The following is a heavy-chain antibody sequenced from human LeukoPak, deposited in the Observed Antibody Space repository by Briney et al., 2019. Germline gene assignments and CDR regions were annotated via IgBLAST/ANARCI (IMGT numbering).Heavy chain of an antibody. CDR3: ARAKSSSWAHYFDY. D-gene: IGHD6-13*01. J-gene: IGHJ4*02. V-gene: IGHV4-38-2*01. CDR1: GYSISSGYY. Sequence: SETLSLTCAVSGYSISSGYYWGWIRQPPGKGLEWIGTIYHSGSTYYNPSLKSRVTISVDTSKNQLSLKLSSVTAADTAVYYCARAKSSSWAHYFDYWGQGTLVTVSS. CDR2: IYHSGST.